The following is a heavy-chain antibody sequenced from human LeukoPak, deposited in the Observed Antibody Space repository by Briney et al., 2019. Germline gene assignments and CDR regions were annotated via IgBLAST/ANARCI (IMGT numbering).Heavy chain of an antibody. CDR2: IYFSGST. Sequence: PSETLSLTCTVPGDSISSHYWSWIRQPPGKGLEWIGYIYFSGSTDYNPSLKSRVTISVDTSKTQFSLKLSSVTAADTAVYYCARGGLSSGYSFLDYWGQGTLVTVSS. CDR3: ARGGLSSGYSFLDY. J-gene: IGHJ4*02. CDR1: GDSISSHY. D-gene: IGHD3-22*01. V-gene: IGHV4-59*11.